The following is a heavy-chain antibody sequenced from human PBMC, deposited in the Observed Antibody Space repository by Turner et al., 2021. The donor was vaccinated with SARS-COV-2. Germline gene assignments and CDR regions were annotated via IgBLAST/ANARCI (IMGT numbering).Heavy chain of an antibody. CDR3: ARGIKGVLMSGSYYYYGMDV. V-gene: IGHV4-34*01. J-gene: IGHJ6*02. D-gene: IGHD1-26*01. CDR2: INHSGST. Sequence: QVQLQQWGAGLLKPSETLSLTCAVYGGSFSGYYWSWLRQPPGKGLECIGEINHSGSTNYNPCLKSRVTISVDTSKNQFSLKLSAVTAADTAVYYCARGIKGVLMSGSYYYYGMDVWGQGTTVTVSS. CDR1: GGSFSGYY.